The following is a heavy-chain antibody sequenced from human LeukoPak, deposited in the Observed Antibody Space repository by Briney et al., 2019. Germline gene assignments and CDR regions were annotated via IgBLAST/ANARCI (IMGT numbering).Heavy chain of an antibody. D-gene: IGHD3-10*01. CDR2: ISGSGGST. CDR3: AKNTLLWFGELLG. J-gene: IGHJ4*02. V-gene: IGHV3-23*01. Sequence: GGTLRLSCAASGFTFSSYAMSWVRQAPGKGLEWVSAISGSGGSTYYADSVKGRFTISRDNSKNTLYLQMNSLRAEDTAVYYCAKNTLLWFGELLGWGQGTLVTVSS. CDR1: GFTFSSYA.